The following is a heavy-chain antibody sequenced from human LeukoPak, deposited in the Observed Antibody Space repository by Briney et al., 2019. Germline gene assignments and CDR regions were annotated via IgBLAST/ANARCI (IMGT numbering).Heavy chain of an antibody. CDR1: GGSISSYY. CDR2: IYTSGST. Sequence: SETLSLTCTVSGGSISSYYWSWIGQPAGRGLEWIGRIYTSGSTNYNPSLKSRVTMSVDTSKNQFSRKLSSVTAADTAVYYCARDPFGDYDSSGSPFDPWGQGTLVTVSS. V-gene: IGHV4-4*07. D-gene: IGHD3-22*01. CDR3: ARDPFGDYDSSGSPFDP. J-gene: IGHJ5*02.